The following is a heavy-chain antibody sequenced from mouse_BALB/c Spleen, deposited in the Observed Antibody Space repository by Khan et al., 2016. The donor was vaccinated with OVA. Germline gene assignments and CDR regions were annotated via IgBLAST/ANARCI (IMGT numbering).Heavy chain of an antibody. CDR1: GYTFTSYT. V-gene: IGHV1-4*01. D-gene: IGHD2-14*01. CDR3: VRDGDHHRSDGWFAY. J-gene: IGHJ3*01. Sequence: QVQLQQSGAELARPGASVKMSCKASGYTFTSYTIHWIKLRPGQGLEWIGYINPSNGYTNYNQNFKDKATLTADKYSTTAYMQLSSLTSDDSAVYNCVRDGDHHRSDGWFAYWGQGTLVTVSA. CDR2: INPSNGYT.